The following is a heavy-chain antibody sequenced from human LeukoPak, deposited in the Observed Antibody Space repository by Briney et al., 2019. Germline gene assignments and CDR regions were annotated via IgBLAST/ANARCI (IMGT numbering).Heavy chain of an antibody. J-gene: IGHJ4*02. CDR2: IYYSGST. Sequence: SETLSLTCTVSGGSISSYYWSWIRQPPGKGLEWIGYIYYSGSTNYNPSLKSRVTISVDTSKNQFSLKLSSVTAADTAVYYCARQKRFRYYFDYWGQGTLVTVSS. V-gene: IGHV4-59*08. CDR1: GGSISSYY. CDR3: ARQKRFRYYFDY.